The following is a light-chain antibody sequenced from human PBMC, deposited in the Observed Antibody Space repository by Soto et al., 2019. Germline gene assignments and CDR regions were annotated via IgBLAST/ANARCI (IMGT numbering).Light chain of an antibody. J-gene: IGKJ1*01. V-gene: IGKV3-20*01. CDR1: QSVNSNY. Sequence: EIVLTQSPATLSLSPGERATLSCRASQSVNSNYVAWYQHKPGQGPRLLFYGATHRATGIPDRISGSGSGTVFILTISRLEPEGFAVYYCQQYGNSPQTFGQGTKVEIK. CDR2: GAT. CDR3: QQYGNSPQT.